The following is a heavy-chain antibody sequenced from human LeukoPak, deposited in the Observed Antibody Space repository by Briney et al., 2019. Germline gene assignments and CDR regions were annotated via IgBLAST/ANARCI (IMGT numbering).Heavy chain of an antibody. CDR2: MNPNSGNT. CDR3: ARPTTMVRGAPLGY. CDR1: GYTFTSYD. V-gene: IGHV1-8*01. Sequence: ASVKVSCKASGYTFTSYDINWVRQATGQGLEWRGWMNPNSGNTGYAQKFQGRVTMTRNTSISTAYMELSSLRSEDTAVYYCARPTTMVRGAPLGYWGQGTLVTVSS. J-gene: IGHJ4*02. D-gene: IGHD3-10*01.